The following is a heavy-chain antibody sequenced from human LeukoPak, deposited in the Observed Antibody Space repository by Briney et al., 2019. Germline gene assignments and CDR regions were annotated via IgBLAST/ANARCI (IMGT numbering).Heavy chain of an antibody. V-gene: IGHV4-39*01. CDR2: IYYSGST. D-gene: IGHD3-3*01. CDR3: ARRFADFRFDP. J-gene: IGHJ5*02. Sequence: PSETLSLTCTVSGGSISSDSYYWGWIRQPPGKGLEWIGTIYYSGSTYYNPSLRSPVTISVDTSKNQFSLKLNSVTAADTAVYYCARRFADFRFDPWGPGNLVTVSS. CDR1: GGSISSDSYY.